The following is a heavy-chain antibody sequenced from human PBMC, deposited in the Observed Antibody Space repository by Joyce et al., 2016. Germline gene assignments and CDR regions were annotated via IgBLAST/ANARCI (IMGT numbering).Heavy chain of an antibody. J-gene: IGHJ4*02. CDR2: VSSRSSDI. V-gene: IGHV3-21*01. D-gene: IGHD5-24*01. Sequence: EVQLVESGGGLVKPGGSLRLSCAASGFTFNTYTMNWVRQAPGKGREWVSSVSSRSSDIFYADSIKGRFTISRDNANNSLYLQMNNLRVEDTAIYYCARDLRHPDGYWGQGTLVTVSS. CDR1: GFTFNTYT. CDR3: ARDLRHPDGY.